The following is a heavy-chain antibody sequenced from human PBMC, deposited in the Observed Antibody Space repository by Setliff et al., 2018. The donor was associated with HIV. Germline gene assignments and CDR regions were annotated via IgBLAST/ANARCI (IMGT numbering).Heavy chain of an antibody. CDR3: ARGTKGIQLWYTLFFDY. Sequence: PSETLSLTCALYGESFSGYSWTWIRQPPGKGLEWLGEINHSGSAKYNPALKSRVTTSVDTSKKQFSLKLTSVTAADTAVYYCARGTKGIQLWYTLFFDYWGQGTRVTVSS. D-gene: IGHD5-18*01. V-gene: IGHV4-34*01. J-gene: IGHJ4*02. CDR2: INHSGSA. CDR1: GESFSGYS.